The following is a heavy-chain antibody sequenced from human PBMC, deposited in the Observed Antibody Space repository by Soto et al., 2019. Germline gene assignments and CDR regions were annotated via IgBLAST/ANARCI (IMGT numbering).Heavy chain of an antibody. Sequence: GSLRLSCVASGFTFSFYYMSWARQVPGKGLEWLAKINQDGSVQSYLDSVGGRFTISRDNAKNSVYLEMGSLRPEDTAVYFCGRRSRGAPGGTFWGQGTRVTVSS. CDR2: INQDGSVQ. CDR1: GFTFSFYY. V-gene: IGHV3-7*03. CDR3: GRRSRGAPGGTF. D-gene: IGHD6-13*01. J-gene: IGHJ4*02.